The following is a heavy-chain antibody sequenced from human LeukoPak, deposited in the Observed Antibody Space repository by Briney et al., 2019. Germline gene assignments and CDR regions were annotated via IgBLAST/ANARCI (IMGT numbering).Heavy chain of an antibody. D-gene: IGHD3-10*01. CDR2: IYSDGTT. Sequence: PSETLSLTCTVSGGSISNYYLNWIRQPAGKGLEWMGRIYSDGTTNYNASLKSRVTMSVDTSKNQVSLNLTCVTAEDTAVYYCAREPSLSSGWFDPWGQGTLVSISS. J-gene: IGHJ5*02. CDR3: AREPSLSSGWFDP. CDR1: GGSISNYY. V-gene: IGHV4-4*07.